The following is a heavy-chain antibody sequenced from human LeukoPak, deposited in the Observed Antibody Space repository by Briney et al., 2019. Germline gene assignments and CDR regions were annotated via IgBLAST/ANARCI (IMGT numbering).Heavy chain of an antibody. CDR3: ARDLGYCTNGVCYPRHFDY. CDR1: GGTFSSYA. CDR2: IIPIFGTA. Sequence: SVKVSCKASGGTFSSYAISWVRQAPGQGLEWMGGIIPIFGTANYAQKFQGRVTITADESTSTAYMELSSLRSEDTAVYYCARDLGYCTNGVCYPRHFDYWGQGTLVTVSP. V-gene: IGHV1-69*13. D-gene: IGHD2-8*01. J-gene: IGHJ4*02.